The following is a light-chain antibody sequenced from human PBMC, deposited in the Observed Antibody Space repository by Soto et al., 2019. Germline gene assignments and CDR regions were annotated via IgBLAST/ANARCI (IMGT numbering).Light chain of an antibody. J-gene: IGKJ1*01. CDR2: AAS. Sequence: DIQMTQSPASLSASVGDRVTITCRASQGIIDYVAWFQQKPGQVPNLLIYAASTLVSGVPSRFSGSGSGTDFPLTISSLQPEDFATYYCQKYDTVPQTFGPGTKVEIK. V-gene: IGKV1-27*01. CDR1: QGIIDY. CDR3: QKYDTVPQT.